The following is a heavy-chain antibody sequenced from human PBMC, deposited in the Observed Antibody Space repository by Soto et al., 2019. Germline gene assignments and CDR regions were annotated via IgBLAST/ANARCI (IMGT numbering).Heavy chain of an antibody. CDR1: GFTFSSYD. J-gene: IGHJ4*02. CDR3: ARFSNYGLLDY. Sequence: GGSLRLSCAASGFTFSSYDMHWVRQATGKGLEWVSAICTAGDTYYPGSVKGRFTISRENAKNSLYLQMNSLRAGDTAVYYCARFSNYGLLDYWGQGTLVTVSS. D-gene: IGHD4-4*01. V-gene: IGHV3-13*01. CDR2: ICTAGDT.